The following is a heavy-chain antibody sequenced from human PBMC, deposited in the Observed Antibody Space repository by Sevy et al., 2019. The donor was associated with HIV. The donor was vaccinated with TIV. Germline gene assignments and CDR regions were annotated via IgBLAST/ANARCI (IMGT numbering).Heavy chain of an antibody. Sequence: GGSLRLSCAASGFSVSSHAMHWVRQAPGKGLEWVALLSYDGGAQYYVDSVKGRFSISRDNSKNILYLQMNSLRLADTALYYCTRDAGYSVGWYPSNYWGQGTLVTVSS. J-gene: IGHJ4*02. D-gene: IGHD6-19*01. CDR3: TRDAGYSVGWYPSNY. CDR2: LSYDGGAQ. CDR1: GFSVSSHA. V-gene: IGHV3-30*04.